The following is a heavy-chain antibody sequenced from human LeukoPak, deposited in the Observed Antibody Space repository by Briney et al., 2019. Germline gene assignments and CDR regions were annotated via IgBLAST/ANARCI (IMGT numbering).Heavy chain of an antibody. CDR1: GYTFTDFD. Sequence: GASVKVSCKPSGYTFTDFDINWVRQAPGQGLEWMGRVSPNTGKTDYTQKFQGRITITRDTSINTVYMELSSLRSDDTAVYYCARSFVDYWSGYYRRDWFDPWGHGTLVTVSS. J-gene: IGHJ5*02. CDR3: ARSFVDYWSGYYRRDWFDP. V-gene: IGHV1-8*03. CDR2: VSPNTGKT. D-gene: IGHD3-3*01.